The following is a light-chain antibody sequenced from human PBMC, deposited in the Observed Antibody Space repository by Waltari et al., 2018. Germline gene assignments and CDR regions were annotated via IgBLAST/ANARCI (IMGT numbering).Light chain of an antibody. J-gene: IGKJ2*01. CDR3: QHYIRYPVT. Sequence: DIQMTQSPSPLSASVGDRVTITCRASQTIGSWLAWYQQKPGKDPKLLIYKAVNLESGVPSRFSGGESGIEFSLTISSLQPDDFATYYCQHYIRYPVTFGQGTKLELK. CDR1: QTIGSW. CDR2: KAV. V-gene: IGKV1-5*03.